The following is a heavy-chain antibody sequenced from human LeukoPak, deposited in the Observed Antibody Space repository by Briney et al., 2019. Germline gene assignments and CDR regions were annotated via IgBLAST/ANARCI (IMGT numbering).Heavy chain of an antibody. D-gene: IGHD3-9*01. Sequence: SETLSLTCTVSGGSISSSSYYWGWIRQPPGKGLEGIGSIYYSGSTYYNPSLKSRFTISIHTSKNQFSLKLSSVTAADTAVYYCARDLSYDILTGYYTTQGKDYWGQGTLVTVSS. CDR1: GGSISSSSYY. CDR3: ARDLSYDILTGYYTTQGKDY. J-gene: IGHJ4*02. CDR2: IYYSGST. V-gene: IGHV4-39*02.